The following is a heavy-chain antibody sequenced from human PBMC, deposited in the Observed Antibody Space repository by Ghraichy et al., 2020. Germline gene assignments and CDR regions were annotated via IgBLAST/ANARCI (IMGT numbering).Heavy chain of an antibody. CDR1: GFTFSAHA. V-gene: IGHV3-23*01. CDR3: APRGASVHSEWGFFDY. J-gene: IGHJ4*02. Sequence: LSLTCAASGFTFSAHAMNWVLQAPGKGLEWFATISGAGGSTYYAESVKGRFTISRDNSKNTLLLQMDSLRAEDTAVYYCAPRGASVHSEWGFFDYWGQGTLVTVSA. D-gene: IGHD1-26*01. CDR2: ISGAGGST.